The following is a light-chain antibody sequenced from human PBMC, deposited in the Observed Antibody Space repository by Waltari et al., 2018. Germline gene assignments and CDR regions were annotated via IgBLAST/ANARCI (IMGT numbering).Light chain of an antibody. CDR1: SGHSSNV. V-gene: IGLV4-69*01. CDR3: QTGGHGTWV. CDR2: VNRDGSP. J-gene: IGLJ3*02. Sequence: QLVLTQSPSASASLGASVKLTCTLSSGHSSNVIAWLQQQPEKGPRYLMKVNRDGSPSKGDEIPDRFTGSSSGAERYLTISGVQPEDEADYYCQTGGHGTWVFGGGTKLTVL.